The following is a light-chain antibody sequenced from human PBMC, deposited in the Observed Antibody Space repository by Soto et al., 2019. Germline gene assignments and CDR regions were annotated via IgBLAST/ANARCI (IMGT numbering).Light chain of an antibody. V-gene: IGLV2-23*02. CDR2: EVT. CDR3: YTYTGISTSLFV. J-gene: IGLJ1*01. CDR1: SRGIWASNL. Sequence: SHPGSVCGSPWPSNNIHRPGTSRGIWASNLFSLFQQYPAKPPKLIIFEVTRRPSGISNRSSGSKSGNTASLTISGLQPEDEADYYCYTYTGISTSLFVFGTG.